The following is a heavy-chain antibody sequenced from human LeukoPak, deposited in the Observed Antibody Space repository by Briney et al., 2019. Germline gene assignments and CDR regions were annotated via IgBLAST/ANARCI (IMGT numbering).Heavy chain of an antibody. Sequence: SETLSLTCTVPGYSISSGYYWGWIRQPPGKGLEWIGSIYRSGSTYYNPSLKSRVTISVDTSKNPFSLNLSSVTAADMAVYYCARGHSGYDSFDYWGQGTLVTVSS. J-gene: IGHJ4*02. CDR3: ARGHSGYDSFDY. CDR1: GYSISSGYY. D-gene: IGHD5-12*01. V-gene: IGHV4-38-2*02. CDR2: IYRSGST.